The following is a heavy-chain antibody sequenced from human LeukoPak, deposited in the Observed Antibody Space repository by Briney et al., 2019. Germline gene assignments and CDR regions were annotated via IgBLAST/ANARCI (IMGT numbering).Heavy chain of an antibody. D-gene: IGHD2-2*01. J-gene: IGHJ5*02. CDR2: IYYSGST. V-gene: IGHV4-39*01. CDR1: GGSISSSSYY. Sequence: PSETLSLTCTVSGGSISSSSYYWGWIRQPPGKGLEWIGSIYYSGSTYYNPSLKSRVTISVDTSKNQFSLKLSSVTAADTAVYYCVSGTYQLLSAWFDPWGQGTLVTVSS. CDR3: VSGTYQLLSAWFDP.